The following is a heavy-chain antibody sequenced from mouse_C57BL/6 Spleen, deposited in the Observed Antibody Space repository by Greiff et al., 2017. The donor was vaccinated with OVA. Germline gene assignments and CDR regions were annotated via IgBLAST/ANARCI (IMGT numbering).Heavy chain of an antibody. D-gene: IGHD4-1*01. Sequence: VQLQQSGAELVRPGASVKLSCKASGYTFTDYYINWVKQRPGQGLEWIARIYPGSGNTYYNEKFKGKATLTAEKSSSTAYMQLSSLTSEDSAVYFCAKELGRDAMDYWGQGTSVTVSS. J-gene: IGHJ4*01. CDR1: GYTFTDYY. V-gene: IGHV1-76*01. CDR3: AKELGRDAMDY. CDR2: IYPGSGNT.